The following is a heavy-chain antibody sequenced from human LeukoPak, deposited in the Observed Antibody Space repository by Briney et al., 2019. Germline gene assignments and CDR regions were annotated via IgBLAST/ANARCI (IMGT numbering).Heavy chain of an antibody. CDR2: ISSSSSCI. V-gene: IGHV3-21*01. Sequence: GGSLRLSCAASGFTFSSYSLNWVRQAPGKGLEWVSSISSSSSCIYYADSVKGRFTISRDSAKNSLYLQMNSLRAEDTAVYYCAELGITMIGGVWGKGTTVTISS. CDR3: AELGITMIGGV. D-gene: IGHD3-10*02. J-gene: IGHJ6*04. CDR1: GFTFSSYS.